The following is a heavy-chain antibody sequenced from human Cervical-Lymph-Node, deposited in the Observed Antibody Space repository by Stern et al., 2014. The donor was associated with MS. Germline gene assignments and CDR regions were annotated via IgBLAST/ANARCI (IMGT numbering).Heavy chain of an antibody. V-gene: IGHV1-69*01. CDR3: VRDQGGIAAT. CDR1: GGTFSTIE. CDR2: INPLLGTT. Sequence: QVQLVQSGAEVKKPGSSMKVSCKASGGTFSTIEISWVRQAPGQGLAWLGGINPLLGTTHYAQKVQGRATIVADESTNTVNMKLSSLRSEDTAVYYCVRDQGGIAATWGQGTQVTVSS. D-gene: IGHD6-13*01. J-gene: IGHJ4*02.